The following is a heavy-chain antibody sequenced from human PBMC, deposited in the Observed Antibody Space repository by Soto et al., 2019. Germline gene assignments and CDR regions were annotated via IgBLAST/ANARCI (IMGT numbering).Heavy chain of an antibody. D-gene: IGHD2-15*01. J-gene: IGHJ6*02. CDR1: GYSFTIDW. Sequence: PGESLKISCEASGYSFTIDWIGLVLQMPGKGLDWMWIIHPCDSDTKYSPSFQCQVTISVDKSITTAYLQWSSLKASDTAMYYCARTPGPEVAASLEYYYFSGMDVWGQGTTVTVSS. CDR3: ARTPGPEVAASLEYYYFSGMDV. CDR2: IHPCDSDT. V-gene: IGHV5-51*01.